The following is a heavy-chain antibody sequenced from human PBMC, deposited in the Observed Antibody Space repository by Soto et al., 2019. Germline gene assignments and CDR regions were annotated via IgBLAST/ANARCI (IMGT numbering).Heavy chain of an antibody. CDR3: ARRRTIVVVPAAIDY. V-gene: IGHV4-34*01. D-gene: IGHD2-2*01. CDR1: GGSFSGYY. CDR2: INHSGST. Sequence: QVQLQQWGAGLLKPSETLSLTCAVYGGSFSGYYWSWIRQPPGKGLEWIGEINHSGSTNYNPSLKRRVTISVDTSKNQFSLKLSSVTAADTAVYYCARRRTIVVVPAAIDYWGQGTLVTVSS. J-gene: IGHJ4*02.